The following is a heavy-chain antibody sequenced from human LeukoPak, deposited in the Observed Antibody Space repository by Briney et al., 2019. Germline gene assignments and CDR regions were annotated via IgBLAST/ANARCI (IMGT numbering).Heavy chain of an antibody. Sequence: GGSLRLSCAASGFTFSRSWMCWVRQAPGKGLEWVSVIYSGGSTYYADSVKGRFTISRDNSKNTLYLQMNSLRAEDTAVYYCARDGGYDILTGPFGYYGMDVWGQGTTVTVSS. CDR1: GFTFSRSW. V-gene: IGHV3-66*01. CDR3: ARDGGYDILTGPFGYYGMDV. J-gene: IGHJ6*02. CDR2: IYSGGST. D-gene: IGHD3-9*01.